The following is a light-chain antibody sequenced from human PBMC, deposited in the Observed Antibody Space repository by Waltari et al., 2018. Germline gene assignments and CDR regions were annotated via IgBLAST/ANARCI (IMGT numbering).Light chain of an antibody. Sequence: QSVLTQPPSMSGAPGQRVTISCPGSSSNIGAGHGVPWYQVFPGTAPKLLIYGNNNRPSGVPDRFSGSKSDTSASLAIGGLQAEDEADYYCQSFDIRLSGGVVFGGGTKVTVL. CDR2: GNN. V-gene: IGLV1-40*01. CDR1: SSNIGAGHG. J-gene: IGLJ3*02. CDR3: QSFDIRLSGGVV.